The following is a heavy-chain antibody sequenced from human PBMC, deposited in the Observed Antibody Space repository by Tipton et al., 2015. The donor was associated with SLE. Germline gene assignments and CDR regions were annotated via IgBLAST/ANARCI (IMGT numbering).Heavy chain of an antibody. CDR2: IYYSGSASYNRGGT. J-gene: IGHJ4*02. V-gene: IGHV4-59*01. D-gene: IGHD2-15*01. CDR3: TRDGGGAMLDF. CDR1: GGSMRSYY. Sequence: TLSLTCTVSGGSMRSYYWSWIRQPPGKGLEWIGNIYYSGSASYNRGGTNYKSSLKSRVTILVDTSKNQFSLSLTSLTPADTAIYFCTRDGGGAMLDFWAQGALVTVSS.